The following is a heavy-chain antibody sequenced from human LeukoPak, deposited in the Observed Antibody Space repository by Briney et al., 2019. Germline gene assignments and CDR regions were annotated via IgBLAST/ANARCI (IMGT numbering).Heavy chain of an antibody. CDR3: ARHLSGVTGYTYGRGIDY. V-gene: IGHV3-7*01. CDR1: GFTFSSYW. D-gene: IGHD5-18*01. J-gene: IGHJ4*02. CDR2: IKQDGSEK. Sequence: GGSLRLSCAASGFTFSSYWMSWVRQAPGKGLEWVANIKQDGSEKYYVDSVKGRFTISRDNSKNTLYLQMNSLRAEDTAVYYCARHLSGVTGYTYGRGIDYWGQGTLVTVSS.